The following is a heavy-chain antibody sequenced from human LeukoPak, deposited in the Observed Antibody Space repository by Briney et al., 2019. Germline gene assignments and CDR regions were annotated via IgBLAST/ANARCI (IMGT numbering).Heavy chain of an antibody. V-gene: IGHV4-59*01. CDR1: GGSISSYY. J-gene: IGHJ3*02. D-gene: IGHD5-24*01. CDR3: ASSGDGYNFWNAFDI. Sequence: SETVSLTCTVSGGSISSYYWSWIRQPPGKGLEWIGYIYYSGSTNYNPSLKSRVTISVDTSKNQFSLKLSSVTAADTAVYYCASSGDGYNFWNAFDIWGQGTMVTVSS. CDR2: IYYSGST.